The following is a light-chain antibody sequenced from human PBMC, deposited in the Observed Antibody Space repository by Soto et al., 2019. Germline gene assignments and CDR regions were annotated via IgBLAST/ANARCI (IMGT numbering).Light chain of an antibody. CDR1: QNVSSR. V-gene: IGKV3-15*01. J-gene: IGKJ4*01. CDR2: DAS. Sequence: EVVMTQSPASLSVSPGQRATLSCRASQNVSSRFSWYQQRPGQGPRLVIYDASTRAAGIPPRFTGSGSGTDFTLTISSLQSEDFAIYFCQQYKHWPPITFGGGTKVEIK. CDR3: QQYKHWPPIT.